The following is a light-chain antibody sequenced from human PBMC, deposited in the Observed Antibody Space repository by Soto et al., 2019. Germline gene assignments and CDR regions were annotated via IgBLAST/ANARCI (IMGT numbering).Light chain of an antibody. CDR1: QSLRSN. J-gene: IGKJ1*01. V-gene: IGKV3-15*01. CDR3: QQSNNWPPWT. Sequence: EVVLTQSPATLSVSPGQRATLSCRASQSLRSNLAWFQHKRGQAPRLLIYGASTRATGIPARFSGSGYGTEFTLNLSSLQSEDFAIYLCQQSNNWPPWTFGQGTKVEIK. CDR2: GAS.